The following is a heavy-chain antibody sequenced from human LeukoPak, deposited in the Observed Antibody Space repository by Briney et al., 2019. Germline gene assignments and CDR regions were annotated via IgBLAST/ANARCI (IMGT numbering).Heavy chain of an antibody. CDR3: AAQNSSSSYYYYGMDV. V-gene: IGHV1-69*04. Sequence: SVKVSCKASGGTFSSYAISWVRQAPGQGLEWMGRIIPIFGIANYAQKFQGRVTITTDKSTSTAYMELSSLRSEDTAVYYCAAQNSSSSYYYYGMDVWGQGTTVTVSS. CDR2: IIPIFGIA. D-gene: IGHD6-6*01. J-gene: IGHJ6*02. CDR1: GGTFSSYA.